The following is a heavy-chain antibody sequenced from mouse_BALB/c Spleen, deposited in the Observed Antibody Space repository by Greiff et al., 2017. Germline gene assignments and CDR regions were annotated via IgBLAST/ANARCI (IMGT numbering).Heavy chain of an antibody. CDR1: GYTFTSYW. CDR3: TRSPMITDYYAMDY. J-gene: IGHJ4*01. D-gene: IGHD2-4*01. V-gene: IGHV1-5*01. CDR2: IYPGNSDT. Sequence: VQLQQSGTVLARPGASVKMSCKASGYTFTSYWMHWVKQRPGQGLEWIGAIYPGNSDTSYNQKFKGKAKLTAVTSTSTAYMELSSLTNEDSAVYYCTRSPMITDYYAMDYWGQGTSVTVSS.